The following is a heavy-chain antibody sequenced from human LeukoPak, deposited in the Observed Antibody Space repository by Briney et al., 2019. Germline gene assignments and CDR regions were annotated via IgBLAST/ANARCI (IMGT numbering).Heavy chain of an antibody. CDR2: IWGCDIK. D-gene: IGHD2-8*01. V-gene: IGHV3-48*03. J-gene: IGHJ3*02. CDR1: RFTFSSYE. Sequence: PGGCLRLSCAASRFTFSSYEMNWVRQAPGKGLEWVSYIWGCDIKHYADSVKGRFTISRDNAKNSLYLQMDSLRVEDTAVYYCAREDTGVAFDIWGQGTTV. CDR3: AREDTGVAFDI.